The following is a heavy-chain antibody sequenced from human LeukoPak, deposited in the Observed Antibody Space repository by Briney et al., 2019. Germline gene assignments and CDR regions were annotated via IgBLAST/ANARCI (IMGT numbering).Heavy chain of an antibody. J-gene: IGHJ6*02. CDR3: AKDQEQLVPYYYYYYGMDV. Sequence: GGSLRLSCAASGFTFSSYAMSWVRQAPGKALEWVSAISGSGGSTYYADSVKGRFTISRDNSKNTLCLQMNSLRAEDTAVYYCAKDQEQLVPYYYYYYGMDVWGQGTTVTVSS. CDR1: GFTFSSYA. V-gene: IGHV3-23*01. CDR2: ISGSGGST. D-gene: IGHD6-13*01.